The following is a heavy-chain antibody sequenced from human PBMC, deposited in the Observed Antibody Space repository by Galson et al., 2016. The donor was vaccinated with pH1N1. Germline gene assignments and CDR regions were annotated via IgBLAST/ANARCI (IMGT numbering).Heavy chain of an antibody. Sequence: SLRLSCAASGFSVSFSYLSWVRQAPGKGLEWVSIIYSGDTTYYTDSVKGRFTISRDISENTLYLQMNSLRAEDTAVYYCAREGPVPGAFDYWGQGTLVTVSS. D-gene: IGHD6-19*01. CDR2: IYSGDTT. CDR3: AREGPVPGAFDY. J-gene: IGHJ4*02. V-gene: IGHV3-53*01. CDR1: GFSVSFSY.